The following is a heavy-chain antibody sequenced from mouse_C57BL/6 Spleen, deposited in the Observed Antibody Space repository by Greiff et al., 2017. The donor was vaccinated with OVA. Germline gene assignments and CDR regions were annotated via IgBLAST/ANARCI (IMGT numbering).Heavy chain of an antibody. CDR1: GFTFSDYG. V-gene: IGHV5-17*01. CDR2: ISSGSSTI. D-gene: IGHD1-1*01. CDR3: ARAPLYYGDYFDY. Sequence: EVKLMESGGGLVKPGGSLKLSCAASGFTFSDYGMHWVRQAPEKGLEWVAYISSGSSTIYYADTVKGRFTISRDNAKNTLFLQMTSLRSEDTAMYYCARAPLYYGDYFDYWGQGTTLTVSS. J-gene: IGHJ2*01.